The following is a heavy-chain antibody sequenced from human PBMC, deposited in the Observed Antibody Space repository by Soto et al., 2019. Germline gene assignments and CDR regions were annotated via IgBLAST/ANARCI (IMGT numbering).Heavy chain of an antibody. D-gene: IGHD3-10*01. CDR1: EGPISSSKYY. J-gene: IGHJ5*02. V-gene: IGHV4-39*01. Sequence: LSHTCPVAEGPISSSKYYWGRKRPPPGKGLEWIGNIYYDGRTYYNPSLKRRVTISLDTSKNQFSLKLTSVTAADTAVYYCARRPYYFNSGRWFWVAPWGQGTLVTVSS. CDR3: ARRPYYFNSGRWFWVAP. CDR2: IYYDGRT.